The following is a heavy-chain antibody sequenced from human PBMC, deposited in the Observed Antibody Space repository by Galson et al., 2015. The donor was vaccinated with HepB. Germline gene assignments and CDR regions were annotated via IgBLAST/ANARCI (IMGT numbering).Heavy chain of an antibody. CDR3: AADYGDFDVFDN. Sequence: SETLSLTCGVYGGTLRTYYWNWIRQSPGKGLEWIGEINHSGTTNYNSSLESRVTISRDTSKNQFFLKLTSVTAADTAVYYCAADYGDFDVFDNWGQGTLVTVSS. J-gene: IGHJ4*02. CDR1: GGTLRTYY. V-gene: IGHV4-34*08. CDR2: INHSGTT. D-gene: IGHD4-17*01.